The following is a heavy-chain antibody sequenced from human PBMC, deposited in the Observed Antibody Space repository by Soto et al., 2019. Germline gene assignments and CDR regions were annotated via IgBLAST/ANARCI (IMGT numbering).Heavy chain of an antibody. D-gene: IGHD3-10*02. V-gene: IGHV4-39*01. Sequence: SETLSLTCTVSGGSISSSSYYWGWIRQPPGKGLEWIGSICYSGSTYYNPSLKSRVTISVDTSKNQFSLKLSSVTAADTAVYYFGRFPAYVLTSFDFGGRGTLVPVSS. CDR2: ICYSGST. J-gene: IGHJ4*02. CDR1: GGSISSSSYY. CDR3: GRFPAYVLTSFDF.